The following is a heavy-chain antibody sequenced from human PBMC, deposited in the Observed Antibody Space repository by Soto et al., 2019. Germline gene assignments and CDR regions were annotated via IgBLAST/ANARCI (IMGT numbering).Heavy chain of an antibody. CDR3: ARGVTQVPAAYY. CDR1: GYTFSSYT. J-gene: IGHJ4*02. Sequence: SVKDSCKASGYTFSSYTISWVRQAPGQGLEWMGRIIPILGIANYAQKFQGRVTITADKSTSTAYMELSSLRSEDTAVYYCARGVTQVPAAYYWGQGTLVTVSS. D-gene: IGHD2-2*01. CDR2: IIPILGIA. V-gene: IGHV1-69*02.